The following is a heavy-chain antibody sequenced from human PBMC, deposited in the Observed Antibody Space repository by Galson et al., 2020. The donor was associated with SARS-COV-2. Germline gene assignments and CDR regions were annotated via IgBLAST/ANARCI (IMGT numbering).Heavy chain of an antibody. V-gene: IGHV1-18*01. CDR3: ARDTRHEAQYEFYYGLDV. Sequence: GESLKISCKASGYTFTSYGISWVRQAPGQGLEWMGWISGYNGHKKSTQRLQGRVTMTADTSTSTAYMELRSLRSDDTAIYYCARDTRHEAQYEFYYGLDVWGQGTTVTVTS. CDR1: GYTFTSYG. CDR2: ISGYNGHK. J-gene: IGHJ6*02. D-gene: IGHD2-15*01.